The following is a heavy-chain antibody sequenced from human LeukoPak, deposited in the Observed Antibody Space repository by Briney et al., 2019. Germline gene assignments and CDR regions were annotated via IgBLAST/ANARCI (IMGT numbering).Heavy chain of an antibody. D-gene: IGHD5-18*01. Sequence: GGSLRLSCAASGFTFDDYTMHWVRQAPGKGLEWVSLISSSGGTTYYADSVKSRFTISRDNSKNSLYLQMNSLRTEDTALYYCAKDISWGGYSYGYFDYWGQGTLVTVSS. J-gene: IGHJ4*02. CDR2: ISSSGGTT. V-gene: IGHV3-43*01. CDR1: GFTFDDYT. CDR3: AKDISWGGYSYGYFDY.